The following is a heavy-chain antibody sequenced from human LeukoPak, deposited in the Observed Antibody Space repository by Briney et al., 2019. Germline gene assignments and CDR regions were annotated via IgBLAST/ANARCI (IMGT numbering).Heavy chain of an antibody. V-gene: IGHV3-53*01. Sequence: GGSLRLSCAASGFTVSSNYMTWVRQAPGKGLEWLAVIYSDGSTYYADSVKGRFTISRDNSKNTLYLQMNSLRAEDTAVYYCARIPIVLITSGGYWGQGTLVTVSS. CDR1: GFTVSSNY. CDR2: IYSDGST. J-gene: IGHJ4*02. CDR3: ARIPIVLITSGGY. D-gene: IGHD3-22*01.